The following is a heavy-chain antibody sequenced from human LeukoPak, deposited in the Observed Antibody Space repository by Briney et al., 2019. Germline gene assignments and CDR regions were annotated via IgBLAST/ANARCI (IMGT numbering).Heavy chain of an antibody. Sequence: PGGSLRLSCAASGFTFSSYSMNWVRQAPGKGLEWVSSISSSSSYIYYADSVKGRFTISRDNAKNSLYLPMNSLRAEDTAVYYCARDPRMVRGVKIRNYWGQGTLVTVSS. J-gene: IGHJ4*02. CDR3: ARDPRMVRGVKIRNY. CDR2: ISSSSSYI. D-gene: IGHD3-10*01. CDR1: GFTFSSYS. V-gene: IGHV3-21*01.